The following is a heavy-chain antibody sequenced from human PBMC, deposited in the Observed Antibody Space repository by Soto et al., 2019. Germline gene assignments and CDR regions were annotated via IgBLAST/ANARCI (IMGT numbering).Heavy chain of an antibody. CDR2: ISYDGSNK. V-gene: IGHV3-30*18. J-gene: IGHJ4*02. CDR1: GFTFSSYG. CDR3: AKESEGGYKY. Sequence: GESLKISCAASGFTFSSYGMHWVRQAPGKGLEWVAVISYDGSNKYYADSVKGRFTISRDNSKNTLYLQMNSLRAEDTAVYYCAKESEGGYKYWGQGTLVTVSS. D-gene: IGHD5-12*01.